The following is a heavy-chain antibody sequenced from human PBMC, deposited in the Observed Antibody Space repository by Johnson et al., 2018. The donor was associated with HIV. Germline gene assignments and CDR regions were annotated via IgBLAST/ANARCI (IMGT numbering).Heavy chain of an antibody. J-gene: IGHJ3*02. V-gene: IGHV3-74*02. CDR2: INSDGSST. Sequence: VQLVESGGGLVQPGGSLRLSCAASGFTLSSYWMHWVRQAPGKGLVWVSRINSDGSSTSYADSVKGRFTISRDNAKNTLYLQMNSLRAEDTAVYYCAMDDYGGLDAFDIWGQGTMVTVSS. D-gene: IGHD4-23*01. CDR3: AMDDYGGLDAFDI. CDR1: GFTLSSYW.